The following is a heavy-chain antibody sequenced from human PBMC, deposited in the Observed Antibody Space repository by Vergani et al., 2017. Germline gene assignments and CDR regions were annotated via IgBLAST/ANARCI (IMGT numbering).Heavy chain of an antibody. V-gene: IGHV3-30*03. D-gene: IGHD3-16*01. CDR2: ISYDGTQK. CDR1: GFTSSYYG. CDR3: ARKTFYYDNIKGWFGP. Sequence: QVHLVESGGGVVQPGRSLRLSCVVSGFTSSYYGMHWVRQAPGKGLEWVAVISYDGTQKYYADSVKGRFTISRDNSKSTLYLQMNSLRTEDTAVYYCARKTFYYDNIKGWFGPWGQGTLVTVSS. J-gene: IGHJ5*02.